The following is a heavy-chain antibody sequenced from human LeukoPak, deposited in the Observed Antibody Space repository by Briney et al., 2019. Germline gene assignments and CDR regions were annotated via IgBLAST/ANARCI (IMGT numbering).Heavy chain of an antibody. CDR3: ARDSSGWRSIFDY. CDR2: TYYRSMWYS. V-gene: IGHV6-1*01. Sequence: SQTLSLTCAISGYSFSSYSVTWIWIRQSPSRGLEWLGRTYYRSMWYSDYAVSVKSPLTINPDTSKNQFSLQLNSVTPAHTAVYYCARDSSGWRSIFDYWGQGTLVSVSS. J-gene: IGHJ4*02. D-gene: IGHD6-19*01. CDR1: GYSFSSYSVT.